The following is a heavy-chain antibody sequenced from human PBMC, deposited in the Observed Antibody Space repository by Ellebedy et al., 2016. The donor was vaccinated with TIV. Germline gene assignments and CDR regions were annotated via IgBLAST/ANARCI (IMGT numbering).Heavy chain of an antibody. V-gene: IGHV3-23*01. D-gene: IGHD6-19*01. J-gene: IGHJ4*02. CDR1: GFTFSSYA. CDR2: ISNTGGRT. CDR3: ARDRLAVAGTFFDY. Sequence: GESLKISCAASGFTFSSYAMSWVRQAPGKGLEWVSTISNTGGRTYYADSVEGRFTISRDNSKKTLYLQMNSLRAEDTAVYYCARDRLAVAGTFFDYWGQGTLVTVSS.